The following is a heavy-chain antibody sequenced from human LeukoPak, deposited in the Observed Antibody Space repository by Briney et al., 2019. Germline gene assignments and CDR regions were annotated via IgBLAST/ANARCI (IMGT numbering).Heavy chain of an antibody. V-gene: IGHV4-59*05. D-gene: IGHD2-15*01. CDR1: GGSISSYQ. CDR3: ASFYCSGGSCYQYYSYYYMDV. J-gene: IGHJ6*03. CDR2: IYYSGST. Sequence: SETLSLTCTVSGGSISSYQWSWIRQPPGKGLEWIGSIYYSGSTYSNPSLQSRVTISVDTSKNQFSLKLNSVTAADTAVYYCASFYCSGGSCYQYYSYYYMDVWGKGTTVTISS.